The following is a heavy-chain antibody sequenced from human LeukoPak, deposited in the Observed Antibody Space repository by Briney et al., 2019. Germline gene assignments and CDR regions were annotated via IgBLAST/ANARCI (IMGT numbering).Heavy chain of an antibody. CDR2: IYYSGST. CDR1: GGSISSYY. Sequence: PSETLSLTCTVSGGSISSYYWSWIRQPPGKGLEWIGYIYYSGSTNYNPSLKSRVTISVDTSKNQFSLKLSSVTAADTAVHYCARANNWFDPWGQGTLVTVSS. V-gene: IGHV4-59*01. CDR3: ARANNWFDP. J-gene: IGHJ5*02.